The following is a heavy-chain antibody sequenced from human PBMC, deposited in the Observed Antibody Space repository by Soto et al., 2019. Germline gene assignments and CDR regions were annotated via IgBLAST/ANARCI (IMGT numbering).Heavy chain of an antibody. CDR3: AREEYGEGAFDI. J-gene: IGHJ3*02. CDR2: IYYSGST. Sequence: PSETLSLTCTVSGGSISSGGYYWSWIRQHPGKGLEWIGYIYYSGSTYYNPSLKSRVTISVDTSKNQFSLKLSSVTAADTAVYYCAREEYGEGAFDIWGQGTMVTVSS. D-gene: IGHD4-17*01. CDR1: GGSISSGGYY. V-gene: IGHV4-31*03.